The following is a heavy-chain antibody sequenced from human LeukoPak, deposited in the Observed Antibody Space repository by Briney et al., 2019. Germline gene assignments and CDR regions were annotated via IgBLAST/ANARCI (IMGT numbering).Heavy chain of an antibody. CDR3: AKGVPPDSSWGAFDI. CDR2: IRYDGSNK. CDR1: GFTFSSYG. Sequence: GGSLRLSCAASGFTFSSYGMHWVRQAPGKGLEWVAFIRYDGSNKYYADSVKGRFTISRDNSKNTLYLQMSSLRAEDTAVYYCAKGVPPDSSWGAFDIWGQGTMVTVSS. V-gene: IGHV3-30*02. J-gene: IGHJ3*02. D-gene: IGHD6-13*01.